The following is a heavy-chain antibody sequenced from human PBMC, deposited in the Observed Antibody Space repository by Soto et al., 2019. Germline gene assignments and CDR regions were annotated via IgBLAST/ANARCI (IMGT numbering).Heavy chain of an antibody. CDR3: ARVLPSHRKERIRGVIDTKQVLKLSWFDP. CDR2: IIPILGTA. V-gene: IGHV1-69*01. Sequence: QVQLVQSGAEVKKPGSSVKVSCTASGGTFSSYAISWVRQAPGQGLEWMGGIIPILGTANYAQKFQGRVTITADESTSTAYMELSSLRSEDTAVYYCARVLPSHRKERIRGVIDTKQVLKLSWFDPWGQGTLVTVSS. CDR1: GGTFSSYA. J-gene: IGHJ5*02. D-gene: IGHD3-10*01.